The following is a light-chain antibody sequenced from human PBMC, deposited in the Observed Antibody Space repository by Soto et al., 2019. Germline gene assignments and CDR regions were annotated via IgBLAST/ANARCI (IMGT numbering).Light chain of an antibody. Sequence: QSVLTQPPSASGTPGQRVTISCSGSSSNIGSNYVYWYHQLPGTAPKLLIYRHNQRPSGVPDRFSGSKSGTSASLAISGLRSEDEADYYCSSFTGASTIFGTGTKVTVL. J-gene: IGLJ1*01. V-gene: IGLV1-47*01. CDR2: RHN. CDR3: SSFTGASTI. CDR1: SSNIGSNY.